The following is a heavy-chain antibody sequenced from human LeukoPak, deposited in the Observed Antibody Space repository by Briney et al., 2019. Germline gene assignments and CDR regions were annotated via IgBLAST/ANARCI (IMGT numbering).Heavy chain of an antibody. CDR3: AKEYDIRYYYYYMDV. D-gene: IGHD3-22*01. CDR1: GFTFSNYG. V-gene: IGHV3-30*02. CDR2: IRYDGSIK. Sequence: GGSLRLSWAASGFTFSNYGMHWVRQAPGKGLEWVAFIRYDGSIKYYADSVKGRFTLSRDNSKNTLFLQMNSLRAADTALYYCAKEYDIRYYYYYMDVWGKGTTVTISS. J-gene: IGHJ6*03.